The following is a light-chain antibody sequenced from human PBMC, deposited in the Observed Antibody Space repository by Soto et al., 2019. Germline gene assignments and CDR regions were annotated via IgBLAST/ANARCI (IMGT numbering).Light chain of an antibody. V-gene: IGKV3-15*01. CDR1: QSVSSS. CDR2: DTS. Sequence: EIVVTQSPATLSVSPGERVTLSCRASQSVSSSLAWYQQRPGQAPRLLIYDTSTRAAGIAARFSGSGSGTEFTLTISSLQSEDSAVYCCQQYVHWPPGACGQGTTVEIK. CDR3: QQYVHWPPGA. J-gene: IGKJ1*01.